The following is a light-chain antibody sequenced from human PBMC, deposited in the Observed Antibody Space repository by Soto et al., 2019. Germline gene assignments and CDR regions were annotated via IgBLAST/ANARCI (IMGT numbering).Light chain of an antibody. Sequence: QSALTQPGSESGSPGQSVTISCTGTSSDVGGYNYVSWYQQHPGKAPKLMIYDVSKRPSGVPDRFSGSKSGNTASLTISGLQAEDEADYYCCSYAGSPYVFGTGTKVTVL. CDR1: SSDVGGYNY. J-gene: IGLJ1*01. CDR2: DVS. V-gene: IGLV2-11*01. CDR3: CSYAGSPYV.